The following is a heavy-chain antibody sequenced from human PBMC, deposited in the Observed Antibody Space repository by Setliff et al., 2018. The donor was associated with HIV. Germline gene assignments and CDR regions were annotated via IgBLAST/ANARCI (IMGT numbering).Heavy chain of an antibody. J-gene: IGHJ4*02. CDR3: ATGYDRRFPFDY. CDR2: ISWNSGSI. D-gene: IGHD5-12*01. CDR1: GFTFSSYA. V-gene: IGHV3-9*01. Sequence: GGSLRLSCAASGFTFSSYAMHWVRQAPGKGLEWVSGISWNSGSIGYADSVKGRFTISRDNAKNSLYLQMNSLKTEDTAVYYCATGYDRRFPFDYWGQGTLVTVSS.